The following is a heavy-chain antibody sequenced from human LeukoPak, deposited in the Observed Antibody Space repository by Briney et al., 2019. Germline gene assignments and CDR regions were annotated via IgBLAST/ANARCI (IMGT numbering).Heavy chain of an antibody. CDR1: GGSISSSNW. CDR2: IKQDGSER. D-gene: IGHD5-12*01. J-gene: IGHJ6*02. Sequence: ETLSLTCAVSGGSISSSNWWSWVRQAPGKGLEWVANIKQDGSERYYVDSVKGRFTISRDNAKNSLYLQMNSLRAEDTAVYYCARDWYIVATMSTYYYGMGVWGHGTTVTVSS. V-gene: IGHV3-7*01. CDR3: ARDWYIVATMSTYYYGMGV.